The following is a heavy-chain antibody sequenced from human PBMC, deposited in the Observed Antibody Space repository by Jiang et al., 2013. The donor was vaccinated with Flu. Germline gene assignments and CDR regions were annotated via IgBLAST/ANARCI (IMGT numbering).Heavy chain of an antibody. V-gene: IGHV1-3*01. J-gene: IGHJ6*04. CDR3: ARGPSRDFWSGYFPGGMDV. D-gene: IGHD3-3*01. CDR2: INAGNDNX. Sequence: HWVRQAPGPKDVEWMGWINAGNDNXKYSQKFQGRVTITRDTSASTAYMELSSLRSEDTAVYYCARGPSRDFWSGYFPGGMDVWGKGTTVTVSS.